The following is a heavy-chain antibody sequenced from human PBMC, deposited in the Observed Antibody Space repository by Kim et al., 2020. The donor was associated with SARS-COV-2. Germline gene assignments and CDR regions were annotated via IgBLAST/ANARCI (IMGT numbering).Heavy chain of an antibody. CDR2: ISDSGSSI. CDR3: ARVESGSGSNYDC. CDR1: GFTFSDNY. Sequence: GGSLRLSCEASGFTFSDNYMSWVRQAPGKGLEWVSYISDSGSSIYYADSVKGRFTISRDNAKNSLYLQMNSLRVEDTALYYCARVESGSGSNYDCWGQGTLVTVSS. J-gene: IGHJ4*02. D-gene: IGHD3-10*01. V-gene: IGHV3-11*04.